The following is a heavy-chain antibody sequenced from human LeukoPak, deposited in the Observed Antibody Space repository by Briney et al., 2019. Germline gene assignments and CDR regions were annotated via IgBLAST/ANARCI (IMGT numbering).Heavy chain of an antibody. D-gene: IGHD6-6*01. CDR1: GFTFSTYA. V-gene: IGHV3-23*01. CDR2: IKSNGDEI. Sequence: GGSLRLSCAASGFTFSTYAMTWVRQAPGKGLEWGSGIKSNGDEIYYADSVRGRFTISRDNSNNALYLQMDSLRAEDTAVYYCANWIGSSSRDYWGQGTLVTVSS. CDR3: ANWIGSSSRDY. J-gene: IGHJ4*02.